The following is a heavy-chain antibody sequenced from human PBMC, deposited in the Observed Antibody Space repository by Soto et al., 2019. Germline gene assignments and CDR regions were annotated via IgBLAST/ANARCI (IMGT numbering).Heavy chain of an antibody. J-gene: IGHJ4*02. D-gene: IGHD4-17*01. CDR3: ARDALPLIYGDPYYFDY. V-gene: IGHV1-3*01. CDR2: INAGNGNT. Sequence: GASVKVSCKASGYTFTSYAMHWVRQAPGQRLEWMGWINAGNGNTKYSQKFQGRVTITRDTSASTAYMELSSLRSEDTAVYYCARDALPLIYGDPYYFDYWGQGTLVTVSS. CDR1: GYTFTSYA.